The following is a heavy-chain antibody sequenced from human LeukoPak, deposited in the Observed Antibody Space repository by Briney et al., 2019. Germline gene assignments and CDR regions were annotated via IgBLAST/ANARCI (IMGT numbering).Heavy chain of an antibody. CDR1: GGTFSSYA. CDR2: IIPIFGTA. Sequence: ASVKVSCKASGGTFSSYAISWVRQAPGQGLEWMGGIIPIFGTANHAQKFQGRVTITADESTSTAYMELSSLRSEDTAVHYCAREKVGATVDYWGQGTLVTVSS. V-gene: IGHV1-69*13. J-gene: IGHJ4*02. D-gene: IGHD1-26*01. CDR3: AREKVGATVDY.